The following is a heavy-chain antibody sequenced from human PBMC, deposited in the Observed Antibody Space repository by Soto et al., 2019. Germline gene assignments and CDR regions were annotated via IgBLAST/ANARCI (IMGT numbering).Heavy chain of an antibody. Sequence: SVKVSCKASGFTFTSSAVQWVRQARGQRLEWIGWIVVGNTNTNYAQKFQERVTITRDMSTSTAYMELSSLRSEDTAVYYCAAKVAYFDGSGYYRPWGQGTLVTVSS. J-gene: IGHJ4*02. CDR3: AAKVAYFDGSGYYRP. D-gene: IGHD3-22*01. V-gene: IGHV1-58*01. CDR1: GFTFTSSA. CDR2: IVVGNTNT.